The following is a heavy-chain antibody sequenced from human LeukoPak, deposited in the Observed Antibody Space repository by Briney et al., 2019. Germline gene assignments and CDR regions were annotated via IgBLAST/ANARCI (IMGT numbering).Heavy chain of an antibody. V-gene: IGHV3-9*01. Sequence: PGGSLRLSCAASGFTFDDYAMHWVRQAPGKGLEWVSGISWNSGSIGYADSVKGRFTISRDNAKNSLYLQMNSLRAEDTAVYYCASFFFDWDYWGQGTLVTVSS. CDR3: ASFFFDWDY. J-gene: IGHJ4*02. CDR2: ISWNSGSI. D-gene: IGHD3-9*01. CDR1: GFTFDDYA.